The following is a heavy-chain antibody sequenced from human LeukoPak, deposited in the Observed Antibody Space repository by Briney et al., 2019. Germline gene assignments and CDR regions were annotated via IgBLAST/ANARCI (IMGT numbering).Heavy chain of an antibody. Sequence: ASVKVSCKASGYTFTGYYMHWVRQAPGQGLEWMGWINPNSGGTNYAQKFQGRVTMTRDTSISTAYMELSRLRSDDTAVYYCASGPPYCSSTSCRFFDYWDQGTLVTVSS. CDR2: INPNSGGT. CDR3: ASGPPYCSSTSCRFFDY. CDR1: GYTFTGYY. D-gene: IGHD2-2*01. J-gene: IGHJ4*02. V-gene: IGHV1-2*02.